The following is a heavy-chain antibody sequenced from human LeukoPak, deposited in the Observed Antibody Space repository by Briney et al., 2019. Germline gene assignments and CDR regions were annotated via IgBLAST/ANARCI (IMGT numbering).Heavy chain of an antibody. J-gene: IGHJ4*02. CDR3: AKDSRSSFY. Sequence: GGSLRLSRAASGLTFSSYGMNWVRQAPGKGLEWVSSISAGGDTTNYADSVKGRFTISRANSKNTLFLQMNSLGAEDTAVYYCAKDSRSSFYWGQGTLVTVSS. CDR2: ISAGGDTT. V-gene: IGHV3-23*01. D-gene: IGHD6-13*01. CDR1: GLTFSSYG.